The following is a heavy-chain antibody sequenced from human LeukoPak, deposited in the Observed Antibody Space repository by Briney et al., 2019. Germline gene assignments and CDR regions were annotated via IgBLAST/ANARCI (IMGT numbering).Heavy chain of an antibody. V-gene: IGHV3-48*01. Sequence: GGSLRLSCAASGFTLTTYSMMWVRQAQGKGLEWVSYISSSSTTIYYADSVKGRFTISRDNAKNSLYLQMNSLRAEDTAVYYCARGLYDCSSTSCYFGFDPWGQGTLVTVSS. J-gene: IGHJ5*02. D-gene: IGHD2-2*01. CDR3: ARGLYDCSSTSCYFGFDP. CDR2: ISSSSTTI. CDR1: GFTLTTYS.